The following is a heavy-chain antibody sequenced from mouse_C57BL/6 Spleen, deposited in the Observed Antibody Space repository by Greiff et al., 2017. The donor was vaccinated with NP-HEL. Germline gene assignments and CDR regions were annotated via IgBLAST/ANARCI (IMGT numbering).Heavy chain of an antibody. J-gene: IGHJ4*01. V-gene: IGHV1-53*01. Sequence: QVRLQQPGTELVKPGASVKLSCKASGYTFTSYWMHWVKQRPGQGLEWIGNINPSNGGTNYNEKFKSKATLTVDKSSSTAYMQLSSLTSEDSAVYYCAREGAIYYYGSKAMDYWGQGTSVTVSS. CDR3: AREGAIYYYGSKAMDY. D-gene: IGHD1-1*01. CDR1: GYTFTSYW. CDR2: INPSNGGT.